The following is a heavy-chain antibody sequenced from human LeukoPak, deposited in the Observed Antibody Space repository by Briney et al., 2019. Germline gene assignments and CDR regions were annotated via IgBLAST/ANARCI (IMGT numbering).Heavy chain of an antibody. CDR3: AREAYYYDSSGYYAWFDP. D-gene: IGHD3-22*01. J-gene: IGHJ5*02. CDR2: TNTDGSST. CDR1: GFTFSHYW. Sequence: GGSLRLSCEASGFTFSHYWMHWVRQAPGKGLVWVSRTNTDGSSTSYVDSVKGRFTISRDNAKNTMYLQMNSLRAEDTAMYYCAREAYYYDSSGYYAWFDPWGQGTLVTVSS. V-gene: IGHV3-74*01.